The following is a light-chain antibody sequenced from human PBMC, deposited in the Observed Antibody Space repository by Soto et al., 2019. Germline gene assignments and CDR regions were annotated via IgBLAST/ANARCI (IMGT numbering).Light chain of an antibody. CDR3: MQRIEFPIT. Sequence: TLITQSPLSLPLTPGEASSISCRSCQSLLHSNGYNYLDWYLQKPGQSPQLLIYTLSYRASGVPDRFSGSGSGTDFTLKISRVGADDVGVYYCMQRIEFPITFGQGTRLEIK. CDR1: QSLLHSNGYNY. CDR2: TLS. J-gene: IGKJ5*01. V-gene: IGKV2-40*01.